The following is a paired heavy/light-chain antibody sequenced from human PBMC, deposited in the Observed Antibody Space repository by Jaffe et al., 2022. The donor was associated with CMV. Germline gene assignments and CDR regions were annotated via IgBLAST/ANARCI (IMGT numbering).Heavy chain of an antibody. CDR3: ARGGLWIQLWHPDDAFDI. CDR2: INHSGST. V-gene: IGHV4-34*01. CDR1: GGSFSGYY. J-gene: IGHJ3*02. D-gene: IGHD5-18*01. Sequence: QVQLQQWGAGLLKPSETLSLTCAVYGGSFSGYYWSWIRQPPGKGLEWIGEINHSGSTNYNPSLKSRVTISVDTSKNQFSLKLSSVTAADTAVYYCARGGLWIQLWHPDDAFDIWGQGTMVTVSS.
Light chain of an antibody. J-gene: IGKJ2*01. Sequence: AIQMTQSPSSLSASVGDRVTITCRASQGIRNDLGWYQQKPGKAPKLLIYAASSLQSGVPSRFSGSGSGTDFTLTISSLQPEDFATYYCLQDYNYPRTFGQGTKLEIK. CDR2: AAS. CDR1: QGIRND. CDR3: LQDYNYPRT. V-gene: IGKV1-6*01.